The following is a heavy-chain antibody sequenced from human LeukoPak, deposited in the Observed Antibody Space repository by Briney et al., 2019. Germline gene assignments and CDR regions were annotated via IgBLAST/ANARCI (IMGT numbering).Heavy chain of an antibody. CDR2: INHSGST. CDR3: ARVPIVVITSTRAFDI. Sequence: KPSETLFLTCAVYGGSFSGYYWSWIRQPPGKGLEWIGEINHSGSTNYNPSLKTRVTISVDTSKNQFSLKLSSVTAADTAVYYCARVPIVVITSTRAFDIWGQGTMVTVSS. V-gene: IGHV4-34*01. J-gene: IGHJ3*02. CDR1: GGSFSGYY. D-gene: IGHD3-22*01.